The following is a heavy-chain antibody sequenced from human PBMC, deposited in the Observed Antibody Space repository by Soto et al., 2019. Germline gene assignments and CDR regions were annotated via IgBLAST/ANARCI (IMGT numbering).Heavy chain of an antibody. CDR2: IYYSGST. CDR1: GGSISSYY. J-gene: IGHJ4*02. D-gene: IGHD3-22*01. Sequence: PSETLSLTCTVSGGSISSYYWSWIRQPPGKGLEWIGYIYYSGSTNYNPSLKSRVTISVDTSKNQFSLKLSSVTAADTAVYYCARGASVDYDISGYSSPYYFDYGGQGTLVTVSS. CDR3: ARGASVDYDISGYSSPYYFDY. V-gene: IGHV4-59*08.